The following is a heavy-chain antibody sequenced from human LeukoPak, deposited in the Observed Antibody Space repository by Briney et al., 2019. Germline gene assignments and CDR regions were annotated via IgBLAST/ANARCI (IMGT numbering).Heavy chain of an antibody. V-gene: IGHV3-72*01. J-gene: IGHJ4*02. CDR1: GGSISSSSYY. CDR3: ARVYSTSWSGSYFDC. Sequence: LSLTCTVSGGSISSSSYYWGWIRQAPGKGLEWVGRTRNKANSYTTEYAASVKGRFTISRDDSKNSLFLQMNSLKTEDTAVYYCARVYSTSWSGSYFDCWGQGTLVTVSS. CDR2: TRNKANSYTT. D-gene: IGHD2-2*01.